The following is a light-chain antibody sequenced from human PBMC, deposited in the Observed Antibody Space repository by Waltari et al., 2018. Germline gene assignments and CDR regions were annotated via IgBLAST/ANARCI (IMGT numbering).Light chain of an antibody. CDR1: QSLVHSDGNTN. Sequence: VVMTQSPLSLPVILGQPASISCKSSQSLVHSDGNTNLTWFQQRPGQSPRRLIYRVSTRDSGVPDRFSGSGSGSDFTLKISRVEAEDVAVYYCMQGTHWPYTFGQGTKLDIK. J-gene: IGKJ2*01. V-gene: IGKV2-30*02. CDR2: RVS. CDR3: MQGTHWPYT.